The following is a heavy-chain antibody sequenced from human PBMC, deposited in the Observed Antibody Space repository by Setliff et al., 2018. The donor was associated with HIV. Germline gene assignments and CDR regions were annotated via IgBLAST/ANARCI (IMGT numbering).Heavy chain of an antibody. CDR1: GGSISSGTYF. V-gene: IGHV4-61*09. CDR3: ARSLVPSITVAGTIGY. D-gene: IGHD6-19*01. Sequence: SETLSLTCTVSGGSISSGTYFWSWIRQPAGKGLEWIGHIHTSGNANYNPYLNSRVTISVDTSKNHFSLMLSSVTAADTAVYYCARSLVPSITVAGTIGYWGQGSLVTVSS. CDR2: IHTSGNA. J-gene: IGHJ4*02.